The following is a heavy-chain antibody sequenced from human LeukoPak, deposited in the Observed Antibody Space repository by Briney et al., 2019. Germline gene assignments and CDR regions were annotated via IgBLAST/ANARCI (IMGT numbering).Heavy chain of an antibody. CDR1: GFTFSSYA. CDR3: ARGTNYYFDY. D-gene: IGHD1-14*01. V-gene: IGHV3-23*01. Sequence: GGSLRLSCAASGFTFSSYAMSWVRQAPGKGLEWVSLISGSGGSTYYADSVKDRFTISRDNSKNTLYVQMNGLRVEDTAVYYCARGTNYYFDYWGQGTLVTVSS. CDR2: ISGSGGST. J-gene: IGHJ4*02.